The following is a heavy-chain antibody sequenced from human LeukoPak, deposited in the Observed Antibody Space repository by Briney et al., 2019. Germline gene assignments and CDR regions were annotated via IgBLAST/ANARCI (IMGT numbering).Heavy chain of an antibody. CDR3: ALLAVASDFDY. J-gene: IGHJ4*02. CDR1: GFTFSSYW. Sequence: GGSLRLSCAASGFTFSSYWMSWVRQARGKGLEWVANMNQDGNAQYYVDSVKGRFSISRDNAKNSLYLQMNTLRVEDTGVYYCALLAVASDFDYWGQGALVTVSS. D-gene: IGHD6-19*01. V-gene: IGHV3-7*01. CDR2: MNQDGNAQ.